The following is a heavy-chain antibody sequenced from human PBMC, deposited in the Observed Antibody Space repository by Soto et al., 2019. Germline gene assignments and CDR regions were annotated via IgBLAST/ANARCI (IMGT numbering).Heavy chain of an antibody. J-gene: IGHJ5*02. D-gene: IGHD6-13*01. V-gene: IGHV1-3*01. CDR3: VRRHVSATGIDWFDP. CDR2: INAANGDT. CDR1: GYTFTSYG. Sequence: ASVKVSCKASGYTFTSYGIHWVRQAPGQRLEWMGWINAANGDTKYSPKFQGRVTITRDTSASTAYMELSSLRSEDTAVYYCVRRHVSATGIDWFDPWGQGTLATV.